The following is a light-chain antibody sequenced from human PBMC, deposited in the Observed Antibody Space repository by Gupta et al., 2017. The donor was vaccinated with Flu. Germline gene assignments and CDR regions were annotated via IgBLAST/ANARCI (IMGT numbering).Light chain of an antibody. V-gene: IGLV3-1*01. Sequence: GSGDKLGNKYVCWYHQKPGQSPILVIYQDHKRPSRIPERFSGSKSGNTATLTIRGTLAMDEADYYCQAWDSSTGVFGGGTKLTVL. CDR2: QDH. CDR1: KLGNKY. CDR3: QAWDSSTGV. J-gene: IGLJ3*02.